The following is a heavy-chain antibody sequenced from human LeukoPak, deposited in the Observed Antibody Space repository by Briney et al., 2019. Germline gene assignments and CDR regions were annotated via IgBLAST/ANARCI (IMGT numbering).Heavy chain of an antibody. CDR3: AKGRGWEASYYYYYMDV. CDR1: GFTFSSYG. CDR2: IRYDGSNK. D-gene: IGHD1-26*01. J-gene: IGHJ6*03. Sequence: GGSLRLSCAASGFTFSSYGIHWVRQAPGKGLEWVAFIRYDGSNKYYTDSVKGRFTISRDNSKNTLYLQMNSLRAEDTAVYCCAKGRGWEASYYYYYMDVWGKGTTVTISS. V-gene: IGHV3-30*02.